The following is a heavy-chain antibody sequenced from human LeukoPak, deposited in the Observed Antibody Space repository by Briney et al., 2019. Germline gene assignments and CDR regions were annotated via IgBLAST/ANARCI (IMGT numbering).Heavy chain of an antibody. CDR3: ARGLEDTAIQDY. CDR2: MNPNSGNT. V-gene: IGHV1-8*01. D-gene: IGHD5-18*01. Sequence: ASVKVSCKASGYTFTSYDINWVRQATGQGLEWMGWMNPNSGNTGYAQKFQGRVTMTRNTSISTAYMELSSLRSEDTAVYYCARGLEDTAIQDYWGQGTLVTVSS. J-gene: IGHJ4*02. CDR1: GYTFTSYD.